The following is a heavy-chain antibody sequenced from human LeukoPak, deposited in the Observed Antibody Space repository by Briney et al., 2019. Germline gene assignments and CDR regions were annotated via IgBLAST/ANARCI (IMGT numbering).Heavy chain of an antibody. CDR2: ISAYNGNT. J-gene: IGHJ4*02. D-gene: IGHD2-2*01. V-gene: IGHV1-18*01. CDR1: GYTFTSYG. CDR3: AREYCSSTSCYSDFGDY. Sequence: ASVKVSCKASGYTFTSYGISWVRQAPGQGLEWMGWISAYNGNTNYAQKLQGRVTMTTDTSTSTAYMELRSLRSDDTAVYYCAREYCSSTSCYSDFGDYWGQGTLVTVSS.